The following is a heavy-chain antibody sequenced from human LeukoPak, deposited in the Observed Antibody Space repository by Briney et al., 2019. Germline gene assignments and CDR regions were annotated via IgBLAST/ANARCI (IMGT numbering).Heavy chain of an antibody. CDR3: ATSPGTGTTGGFDY. CDR2: IYYSGST. J-gene: IGHJ4*02. CDR1: GGSISSGGYY. Sequence: SETLSLTCTVSGGSISSGGYYWSWIRQPPGKGLEWIGYIYYSGSTNYNPSLKSRVTISVDTSKNQFSLKLSSVTAADTAVYYCATSPGTGTTGGFDYWGQGALVTVSS. D-gene: IGHD1-7*01. V-gene: IGHV4-61*08.